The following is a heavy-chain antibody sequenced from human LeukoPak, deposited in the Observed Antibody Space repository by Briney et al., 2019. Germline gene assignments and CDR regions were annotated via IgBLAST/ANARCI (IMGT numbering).Heavy chain of an antibody. J-gene: IGHJ4*02. Sequence: PGGSLRLSCAASGFTFSSYAMHWVRQAPGKGLEWVAVISYDGSNKYYADSVKGRFTISRDNSKNTLYLQMNSLRAEDTAVYYCASWGTQRPIDYWGQGILVTVSS. V-gene: IGHV3-30-3*01. CDR3: ASWGTQRPIDY. CDR2: ISYDGSNK. CDR1: GFTFSSYA. D-gene: IGHD3-16*01.